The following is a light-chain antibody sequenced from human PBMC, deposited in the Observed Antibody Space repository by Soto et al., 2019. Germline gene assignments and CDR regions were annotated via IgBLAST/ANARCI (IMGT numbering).Light chain of an antibody. V-gene: IGKV3-20*01. CDR2: GAS. Sequence: EIVLTQSPGTLSLASGERATLSCRASQSVSSNLVAWYQQKPGQAPMLLISGASRRATGIPARFSGSGSGTDFTLNISRLEPEDYAVYHCHQYASSPISFGGGPTVEAK. CDR3: HQYASSPIS. J-gene: IGKJ4*01. CDR1: QSVSSNL.